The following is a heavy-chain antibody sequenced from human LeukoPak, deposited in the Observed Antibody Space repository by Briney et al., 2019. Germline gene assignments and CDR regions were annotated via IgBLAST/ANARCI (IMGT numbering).Heavy chain of an antibody. CDR2: IIPILGIA. CDR1: GGTFSSYA. J-gene: IGHJ4*02. Sequence: SVKVSCKAAGGTFSSYATSWVRQAPGQGLEWMGRIIPILGIANYAQKFQGRVTITADKSTSTAYMELSSLRSEDTAVYYCATLLGGYCSSTSCHSWGQGTLVTVSS. D-gene: IGHD2-2*01. CDR3: ATLLGGYCSSTSCHS. V-gene: IGHV1-69*04.